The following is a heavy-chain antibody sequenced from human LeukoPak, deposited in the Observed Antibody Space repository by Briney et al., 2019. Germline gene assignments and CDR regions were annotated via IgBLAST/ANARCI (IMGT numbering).Heavy chain of an antibody. CDR1: GFTSTNYA. V-gene: IGHV3-23*01. D-gene: IGHD1-7*01. Sequence: PGGSLRLSCAASGFTSTNYAMSWVRQAPGKGLEWVSTISGSGSSTYYADSVKGRFTISRDNSKNTLYLQMNSLRAEDTATYYCAKNDRNGITGAMNYWGQGTLVTVSS. J-gene: IGHJ4*02. CDR3: AKNDRNGITGAMNY. CDR2: ISGSGSST.